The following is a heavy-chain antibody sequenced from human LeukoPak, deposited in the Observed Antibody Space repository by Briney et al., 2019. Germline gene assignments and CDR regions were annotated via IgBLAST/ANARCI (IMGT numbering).Heavy chain of an antibody. CDR2: VYYSGST. Sequence: SETLSLTCTVSGGSISSYYWSWIRQPPGKGLEWIGYVYYSGSTNYNPSLMSRVTISVDTSENQFSLKMSSVTAADTAMYYCARSELLWFGKVNSGFDFWGQGTLVTVSS. CDR3: ARSELLWFGKVNSGFDF. D-gene: IGHD3-10*01. J-gene: IGHJ4*02. CDR1: GGSISSYY. V-gene: IGHV4-59*01.